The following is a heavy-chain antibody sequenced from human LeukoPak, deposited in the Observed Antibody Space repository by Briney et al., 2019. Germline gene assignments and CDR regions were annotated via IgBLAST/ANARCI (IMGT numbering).Heavy chain of an antibody. CDR3: ARDYFHGHCAGLSCFLLDY. CDR2: ISGYNGDT. V-gene: IGHV1-18*01. J-gene: IGHJ4*02. Sequence: ASVRVSCKASGYMFNRYGISWVRQGPGQGLEWMGWISGYNGDTKYAEKLQGRVTMTTDTSTSTAYMELGSLNFDDTAVYFCARDYFHGHCAGLSCFLLDYWGQGTLVTVPS. D-gene: IGHD2-8*02. CDR1: GYMFNRYG.